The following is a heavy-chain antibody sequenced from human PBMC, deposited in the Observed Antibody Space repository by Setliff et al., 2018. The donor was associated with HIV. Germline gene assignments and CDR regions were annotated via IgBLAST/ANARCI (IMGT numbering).Heavy chain of an antibody. Sequence: GSLRLSCAASGFTFSDYYMSWIRQAPGKGLEWISYISGSAGTTHYADSVKGRFTISRDNSKNTLYLQMNSLRAEDTAVYYCAKDHATSSWFTALLDYWGQGALVTVSS. CDR1: GFTFSDYY. V-gene: IGHV3-23*01. CDR3: AKDHATSSWFTALLDY. J-gene: IGHJ4*02. CDR2: ISGSAGTT. D-gene: IGHD6-13*01.